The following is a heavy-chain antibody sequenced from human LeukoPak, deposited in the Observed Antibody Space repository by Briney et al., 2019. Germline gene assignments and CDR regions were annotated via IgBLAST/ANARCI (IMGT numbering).Heavy chain of an antibody. CDR1: GGSISSGDYY. J-gene: IGHJ2*01. D-gene: IGHD6-6*01. CDR3: ARGVKIEYSSSSRNWYFDL. Sequence: PSQTLSLTCTVSGGSISSGDYYWNWIRQPPEKGLEWIGYIYYSGNTYYNPSLKSRVTISADTSKNQFSLKLSSVTAADTAVYYCARGVKIEYSSSSRNWYFDLWGRGTLVTVSS. V-gene: IGHV4-30-4*01. CDR2: IYYSGNT.